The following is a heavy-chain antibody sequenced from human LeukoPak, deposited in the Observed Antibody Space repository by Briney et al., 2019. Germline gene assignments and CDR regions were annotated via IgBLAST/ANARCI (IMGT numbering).Heavy chain of an antibody. Sequence: PSETLSLTCTVSGGSISSYYWSWIRQPPGKGLEWIGYIYYSGSTNYNPSLKSRVTISVDTSKNQFSLKLSSVTAADTAVYYCARVGTTFGERYYYYYMDVWGKGTTVTVSS. D-gene: IGHD3-3*01. CDR2: IYYSGST. J-gene: IGHJ6*03. V-gene: IGHV4-59*01. CDR3: ARVGTTFGERYYYYYMDV. CDR1: GGSISSYY.